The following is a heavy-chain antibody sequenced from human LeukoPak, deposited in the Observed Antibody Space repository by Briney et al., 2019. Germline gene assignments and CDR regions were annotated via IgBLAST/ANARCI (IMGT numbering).Heavy chain of an antibody. CDR1: GGSFSSSNW. CDR3: ARDRTEDPYYYDSSGTFDY. V-gene: IGHV4-4*02. J-gene: IGHJ4*02. CDR2: IYHSGTT. D-gene: IGHD3-22*01. Sequence: KPSGTLSLTCAVSGGSFSSSNWWSWVRQPPGKGLEWIGEIYHSGTTNYNPSLKSRVTISVDTSKNQFSLKLSSVTAADTAVYYCARDRTEDPYYYDSSGTFDYWGQGTLVTVSS.